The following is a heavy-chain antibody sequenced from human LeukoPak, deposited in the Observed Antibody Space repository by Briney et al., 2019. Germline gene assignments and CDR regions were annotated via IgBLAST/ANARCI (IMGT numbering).Heavy chain of an antibody. CDR3: SRAALDGDYAWDQ. CDR1: GGTFSSYA. V-gene: IGHV1-69*04. J-gene: IGHJ4*02. Sequence: SVKVSCKASGGTFSSYAISWVRQAPGQGLEWMGRIIPILGIANYAQKLQDRVTVTADKSAVIVYMELSSLRPEDTAVYYCSRAALDGDYAWDQWGQGTLVTVSS. CDR2: IIPILGIA. D-gene: IGHD4-17*01.